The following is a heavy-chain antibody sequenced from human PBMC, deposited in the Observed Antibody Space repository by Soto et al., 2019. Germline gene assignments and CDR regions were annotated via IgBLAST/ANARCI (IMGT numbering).Heavy chain of an antibody. CDR1: GGSISSSNW. V-gene: IGHV4-4*02. CDR2: IYHSGST. J-gene: IGHJ4*02. Sequence: SETLSLTCAVSGGSISSSNWWSWVRQPPGKGLEWIGEIYHSGSTNYNPSLKSRVTISVDKSKNQFSLKLSSVTAADTAVYYCARDRGYSYGYYDYWGQGTLVTVSS. D-gene: IGHD5-18*01. CDR3: ARDRGYSYGYYDY.